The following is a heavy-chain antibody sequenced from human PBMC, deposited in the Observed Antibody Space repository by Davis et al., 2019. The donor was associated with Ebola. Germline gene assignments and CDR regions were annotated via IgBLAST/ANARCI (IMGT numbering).Heavy chain of an antibody. Sequence: GESLKIPCVASGFTFSSYWMSWVRQAPGKGLEWVANIKQDGSEKYYVDSVKGRFTISRDNAKNSLYLQMNSLRAEDTAVYYCAKACIAARQLLRLSNYYGMDVWGQGTTVTVSS. V-gene: IGHV3-7*03. CDR3: AKACIAARQLLRLSNYYGMDV. D-gene: IGHD6-6*01. J-gene: IGHJ6*02. CDR2: IKQDGSEK. CDR1: GFTFSSYW.